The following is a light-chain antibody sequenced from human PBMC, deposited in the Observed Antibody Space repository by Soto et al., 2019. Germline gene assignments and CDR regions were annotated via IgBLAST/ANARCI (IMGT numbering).Light chain of an antibody. V-gene: IGLV2-8*01. J-gene: IGLJ2*01. CDR3: SSYAGSNNWV. CDR1: SSDFGGYNY. Sequence: QSVLTQPASVSGSPGQSITISCTGTSSDFGGYNYVSWYQQHPGRAPKLMIYEISNRPSGVPDRFSGSKSGNTASLTVSGLQAEDEADYYCSSYAGSNNWVFGGGTKLTVL. CDR2: EIS.